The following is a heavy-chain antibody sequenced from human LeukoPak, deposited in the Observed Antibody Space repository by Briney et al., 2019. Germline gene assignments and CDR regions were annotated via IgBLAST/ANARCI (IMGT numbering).Heavy chain of an antibody. CDR3: AKRPGYSSGWLLTFDY. D-gene: IGHD6-19*01. J-gene: IGHJ4*02. CDR2: ISGGGGST. CDR1: GFTFSSYA. V-gene: IGHV3-23*01. Sequence: GGSLRLSCAASGFTFSSYAMSWVRQAPGKGLEWVSAISGGGGSTYYADSVKGRFTISRDNSKNTLYLQMNSLRAEDTAVYYCAKRPGYSSGWLLTFDYWGQGTLVTVSS.